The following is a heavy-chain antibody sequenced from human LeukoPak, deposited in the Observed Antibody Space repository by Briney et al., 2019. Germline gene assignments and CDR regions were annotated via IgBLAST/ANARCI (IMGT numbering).Heavy chain of an antibody. D-gene: IGHD3-3*01. CDR3: ARGHYDFWSGYYAPFDY. J-gene: IGHJ4*01. CDR1: GGSISSGGYY. V-gene: IGHV4-30-2*01. Sequence: PSQTLSLTCTVSGGSISSGGYYWSWIRQPPGKGLEWIGYVYHSGSTYYNPSLKSRVTISVDRSKNQFSLKLSSVTAADTAVYYCARGHYDFWSGYYAPFDYWGHGTLVTVSS. CDR2: VYHSGST.